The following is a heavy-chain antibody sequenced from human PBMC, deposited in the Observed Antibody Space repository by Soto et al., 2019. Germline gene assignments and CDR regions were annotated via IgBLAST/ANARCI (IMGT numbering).Heavy chain of an antibody. CDR1: GYTFTSYA. Sequence: ASVKVSCKASGYTFTSYAMHWVRQAPGQRLEWMGWINAGNGNTKYSQKFQGRVTITRDTSASTAYMELSSLRSEDTAVYYCARDGHYGMADFQHCGQGTLVTVSS. CDR2: INAGNGNT. D-gene: IGHD4-17*01. CDR3: ARDGHYGMADFQH. J-gene: IGHJ1*01. V-gene: IGHV1-3*01.